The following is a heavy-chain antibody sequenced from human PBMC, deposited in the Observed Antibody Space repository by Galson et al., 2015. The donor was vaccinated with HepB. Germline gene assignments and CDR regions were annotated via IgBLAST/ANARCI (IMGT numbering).Heavy chain of an antibody. D-gene: IGHD3-3*01. J-gene: IGHJ4*02. V-gene: IGHV1-58*02. CDR1: GFTFTSSA. CDR3: AAAPYYDFWSGYPHAFDY. Sequence: SVKVSCKASGFTFTSSAMQWVRQARGQRLEWIGWIVVGSGNTNYAQKFQERVTITRDMSTSTAYMELSSLRSEDTAVYYCAAAPYYDFWSGYPHAFDYWGQGTLVTVSS. CDR2: IVVGSGNT.